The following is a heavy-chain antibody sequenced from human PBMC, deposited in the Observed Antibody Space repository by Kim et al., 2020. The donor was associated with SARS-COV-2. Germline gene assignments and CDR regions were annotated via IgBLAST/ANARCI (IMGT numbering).Heavy chain of an antibody. CDR1: GGSISSGGYY. J-gene: IGHJ4*02. CDR2: IYYSGST. Sequence: SETLSLTCTVSGGSISSGGYYWSWIRQHPGKGLEWIGYIYYSGSTYYNPSLKSRVTISVDTSKNQFSLKLSSVTAADTAVYYCARVDYGSGADYWGQGTLVTVSS. CDR3: ARVDYGSGADY. D-gene: IGHD3-10*01. V-gene: IGHV4-31*03.